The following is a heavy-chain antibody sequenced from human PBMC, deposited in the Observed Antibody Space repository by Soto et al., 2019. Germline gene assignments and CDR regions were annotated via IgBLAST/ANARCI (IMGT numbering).Heavy chain of an antibody. CDR1: GGSISGSSYY. Sequence: SETLSLTCTVSGGSISGSSYYWGWIRQPPGKGLEWIGNIYYSGSTYYNPSLKSRVTISVDTSKNQFSLKLSSVTAADTAVYYCASNEAAAGPFDYWGQGTLVTVSS. CDR2: IYYSGST. D-gene: IGHD6-13*01. J-gene: IGHJ4*02. V-gene: IGHV4-39*01. CDR3: ASNEAAAGPFDY.